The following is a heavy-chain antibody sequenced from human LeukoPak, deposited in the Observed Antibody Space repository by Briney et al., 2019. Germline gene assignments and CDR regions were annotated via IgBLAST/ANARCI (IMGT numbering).Heavy chain of an antibody. CDR2: ITRSGGST. Sequence: GGSLRLSCAASGFTFSSYAMSWVRQPPGKGLEWVSTITRSGGSTYYADSVKGRFTISRDNAKNSLYLQLSSLRAEDTAVYYCARDFAGHCSSSNCYADYWGQGTLVTVSS. J-gene: IGHJ4*02. CDR3: ARDFAGHCSSSNCYADY. CDR1: GFTFSSYA. D-gene: IGHD2-2*01. V-gene: IGHV3-23*01.